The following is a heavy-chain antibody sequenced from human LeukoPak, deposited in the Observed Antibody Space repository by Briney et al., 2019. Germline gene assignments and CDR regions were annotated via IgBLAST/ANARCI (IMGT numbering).Heavy chain of an antibody. J-gene: IGHJ4*02. CDR1: GGSVSSGSYY. Sequence: SETLSLTCTVSGGSVSSGSYYWSWIRQHPGKGLEWIGYIYYSGSTNYNPSLKSRVTISVDTSKNQFSLKLSSVTAADTAVYYCARGQGPVDYWGQGTLVTVSS. V-gene: IGHV4-61*01. CDR2: IYYSGST. D-gene: IGHD4-17*01. CDR3: ARGQGPVDY.